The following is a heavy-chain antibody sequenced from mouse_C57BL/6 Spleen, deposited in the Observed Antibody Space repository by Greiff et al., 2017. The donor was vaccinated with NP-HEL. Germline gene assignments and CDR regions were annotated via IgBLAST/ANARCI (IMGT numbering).Heavy chain of an antibody. CDR3: VRGGMGLRQDYYAMDY. V-gene: IGHV10-3*01. Sequence: EAQLVESGGGLVQPKGSLKLSCAASGFTFNTYAMHWVRQAPGKGLEWVARIRSKSSNYATYYADSVKDRFTISRDDSQSMLYLQMNNLKTEDTAMYYCVRGGMGLRQDYYAMDYWGQGTSVTVSS. J-gene: IGHJ4*01. CDR1: GFTFNTYA. CDR2: IRSKSSNYAT. D-gene: IGHD2-4*01.